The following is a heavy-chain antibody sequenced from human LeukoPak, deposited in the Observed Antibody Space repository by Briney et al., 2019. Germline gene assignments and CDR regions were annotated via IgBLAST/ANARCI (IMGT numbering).Heavy chain of an antibody. CDR1: GFIFRDYT. J-gene: IGHJ4*02. CDR2: IKSKTDGGTT. Sequence: GGSLRLSCVASGFIFRDYTMNRVRQTPGKGLEWVGRIKSKTDGGTTDYAAPVKGRFTISRDDSKNTLYLQMNSLKTEDTAVYYCTTALYDILTGYYPSWGQGTLVTVSS. V-gene: IGHV3-15*07. CDR3: TTALYDILTGYYPS. D-gene: IGHD3-9*01.